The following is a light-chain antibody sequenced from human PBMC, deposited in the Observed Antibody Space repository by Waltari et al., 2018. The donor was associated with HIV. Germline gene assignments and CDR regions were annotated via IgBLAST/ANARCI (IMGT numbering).Light chain of an antibody. J-gene: IGLJ2*01. V-gene: IGLV1-47*01. CDR1: DYNMRHRF. CDR2: RNN. CDR3: AAWDDSLDGPVV. Sequence: QSVLTPPPSASGTPGQRVTISCSGSDYNMRHRFVYWSQQLPGTAPKLIIHRNNQRPSGVPDRFSGSRSGTSASLVISGLRSEDEADYHCAAWDDSLDGPVVFGGGTKVTVL.